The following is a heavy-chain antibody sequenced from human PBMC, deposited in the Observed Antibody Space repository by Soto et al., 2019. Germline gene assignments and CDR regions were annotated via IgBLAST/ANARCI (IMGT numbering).Heavy chain of an antibody. J-gene: IGHJ3*01. V-gene: IGHV3-23*01. CDR3: AKDFVIRNRLSDPFVL. D-gene: IGHD2-21*01. Sequence: PGGSLRLSCAASGFTFSSYAMSWVRQAPGKGLEWVSAISGSGGSTYYADSVKGRFTISRDNSKNTLYLQMDSLRVEDTAVYYCAKDFVIRNRLSDPFVLRGPGTMVTLSS. CDR2: ISGSGGST. CDR1: GFTFSSYA.